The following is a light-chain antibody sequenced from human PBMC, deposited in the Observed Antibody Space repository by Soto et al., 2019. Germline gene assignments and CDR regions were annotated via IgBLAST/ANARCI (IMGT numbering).Light chain of an antibody. CDR3: QQYNSYSSFT. V-gene: IGKV1-5*01. CDR2: DAS. Sequence: DIQMTQSPSTLSASAGDRVTITCRASQSISSWLAWYQQKPGKAPKVLIYDASSLESGVPPRISGSGSGTEFTLTISCRQPDDFAAYYCQQYNSYSSFTFGQGTKLEIK. J-gene: IGKJ2*01. CDR1: QSISSW.